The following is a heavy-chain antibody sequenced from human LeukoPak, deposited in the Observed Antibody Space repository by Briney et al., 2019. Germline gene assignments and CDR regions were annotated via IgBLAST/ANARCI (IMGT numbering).Heavy chain of an antibody. CDR3: ARDPRPGAAAGK. CDR2: ISSSSSYI. D-gene: IGHD6-13*01. CDR1: GFTFSSYS. V-gene: IGHV3-21*01. Sequence: GGSLRLSCAASGFTFSSYSMNWVRQAPGKWLEWVSSISSSSSYIYYAYSVKGRFTISRDNAKNSPYLQMNSLRAEDTAVYYCARDPRPGAAAGKWGQGTLVTVSS. J-gene: IGHJ4*02.